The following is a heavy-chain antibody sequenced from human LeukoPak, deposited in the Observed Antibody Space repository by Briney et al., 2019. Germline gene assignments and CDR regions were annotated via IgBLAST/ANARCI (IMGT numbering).Heavy chain of an antibody. Sequence: SGGSLRLSCAASGFTVSSNYRSWVRQAPGKGLEWVSVIYSGGSTYYADSVKGRFTISRHNSKNTLYLQMNSLRAEDTAVYYCARGRRYSSSHLDYWGQGTLVTVSS. CDR3: ARGRRYSSSHLDY. J-gene: IGHJ4*02. D-gene: IGHD6-6*01. CDR2: IYSGGST. CDR1: GFTVSSNY. V-gene: IGHV3-53*04.